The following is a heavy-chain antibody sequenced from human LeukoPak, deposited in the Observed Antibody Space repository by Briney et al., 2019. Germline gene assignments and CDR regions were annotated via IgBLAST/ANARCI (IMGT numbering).Heavy chain of an antibody. J-gene: IGHJ2*01. D-gene: IGHD2-15*01. CDR2: IFYSGLN. V-gene: IGHV4-59*12. CDR3: ARRLRDGGSRRGFDL. Sequence: PSETLSLTCSTSGGSFTDYYWSWVRQTPEKGLEWIGYIFYSGLNNYNPSLKSRVAISVDTSKNQFSLKLTSVTAADTAVYYCARRLRDGGSRRGFDLWGRGTLVTVSS. CDR1: GGSFTDYY.